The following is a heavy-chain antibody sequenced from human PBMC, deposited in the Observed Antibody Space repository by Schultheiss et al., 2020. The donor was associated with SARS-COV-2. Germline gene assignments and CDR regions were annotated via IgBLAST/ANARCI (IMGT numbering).Heavy chain of an antibody. CDR3: ARGGYPFDY. Sequence: SETLSLTCAVYGGSFSGYYWNWIRQPPGKGLEWIGEINHSGGTNYNPSLKSRVTISVDTSKNQFSLKLSSVTAADTAVYYCARGGYPFDYWGQGTLVTVSS. V-gene: IGHV4-34*01. CDR2: INHSGGT. CDR1: GGSFSGYY. D-gene: IGHD5-18*01. J-gene: IGHJ4*02.